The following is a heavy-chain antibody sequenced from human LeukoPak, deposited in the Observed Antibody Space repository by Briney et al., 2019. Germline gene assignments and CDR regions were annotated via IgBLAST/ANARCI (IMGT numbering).Heavy chain of an antibody. D-gene: IGHD1-14*01. CDR1: GGSFSGYY. CDR2: INHSGST. V-gene: IGHV4-34*01. Sequence: ASETLSLTCAVYGGSFSGYYWSWIRQPPGKGLEWIGEINHSGSTNYNPSLKSRVTISVDTSKNQFSLKLSSVTAADTAVYYCARDRKRRYFDLWGRGTLVTVSS. CDR3: ARDRKRRYFDL. J-gene: IGHJ2*01.